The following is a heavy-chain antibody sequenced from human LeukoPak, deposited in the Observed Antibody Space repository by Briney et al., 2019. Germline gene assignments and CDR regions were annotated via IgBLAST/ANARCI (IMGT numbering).Heavy chain of an antibody. V-gene: IGHV3-33*01. CDR2: IWYDGSNK. D-gene: IGHD2-21*02. Sequence: GGSVRLSCAASGFTFSSYGMHWVRPARGKGLEWVAVIWYDGSNKYYADSVKGRFTISRDNSKNTLYLQMNSLRAEDTAVYYCSTGQHCGGDCYSDYWGQGTLVTVSS. CDR1: GFTFSSYG. J-gene: IGHJ4*02. CDR3: STGQHCGGDCYSDY.